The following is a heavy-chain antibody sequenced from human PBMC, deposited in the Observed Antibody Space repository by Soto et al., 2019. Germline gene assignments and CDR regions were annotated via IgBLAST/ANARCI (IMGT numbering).Heavy chain of an antibody. J-gene: IGHJ6*02. D-gene: IGHD2-15*01. CDR1: GGSISSYDYY. Sequence: SETLSLTCTVSGGSISSYDYYWSWIRQPPGKGLECIGYIYYSGSTYYNPSLKSRVTISVDTSKNQFSLKLSSVTAADTAVYYCARHPGGRGYYYGMDVWGQGTTVTVSS. V-gene: IGHV4-30-4*01. CDR3: ARHPGGRGYYYGMDV. CDR2: IYYSGST.